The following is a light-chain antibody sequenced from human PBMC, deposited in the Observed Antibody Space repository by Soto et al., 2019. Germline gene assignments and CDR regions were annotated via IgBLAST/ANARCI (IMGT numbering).Light chain of an antibody. V-gene: IGKV1-39*01. CDR3: QQSYTTASIT. CDR2: AAS. CDR1: QSISRN. Sequence: DIQMTQSPSSLSASVGDRVTITCRASQSISRNLNWYQHKPGKAPILLIYAASSLQNGVPSRFSGGGSGTEFTLSISSLQPEDCGTYYCQQSYTTASITFGQGTRLEIK. J-gene: IGKJ5*01.